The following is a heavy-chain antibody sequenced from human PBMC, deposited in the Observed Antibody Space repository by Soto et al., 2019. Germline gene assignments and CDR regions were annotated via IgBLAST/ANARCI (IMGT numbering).Heavy chain of an antibody. V-gene: IGHV3-48*02. J-gene: IGHJ6*02. D-gene: IGHD3-22*01. CDR1: GFTFSSYS. CDR2: ISNTSGTR. CDR3: ERDSSEEARRGGMDV. Sequence: EVQLVESGGGLVQPGGSLRLSCAASGFTFSSYSMNWVRQAPGKGLEWGSYISNTSGTRYYADSVKGRITISRDNDKNRLYLQLSCVREEDTAVYCCERDSSEEARRGGMDVWGQGIKVTVSS.